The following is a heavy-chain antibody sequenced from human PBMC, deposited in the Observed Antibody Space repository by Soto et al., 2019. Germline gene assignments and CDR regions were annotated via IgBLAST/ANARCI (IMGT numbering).Heavy chain of an antibody. CDR3: ARAVYYDILTGYRYGMDV. V-gene: IGHV1-18*01. D-gene: IGHD3-9*01. CDR1: GCTFTNLV. Sequence: ASVKVSCKASGCTFTNLVFTWVRRAPGQGLEWMGWISAYTGNTNYAQKFQGRVTMTTDTSTSTAYMELRSLRSDDTAVYYCARAVYYDILTGYRYGMDVWGQGTTVTVSS. J-gene: IGHJ6*02. CDR2: ISAYTGNT.